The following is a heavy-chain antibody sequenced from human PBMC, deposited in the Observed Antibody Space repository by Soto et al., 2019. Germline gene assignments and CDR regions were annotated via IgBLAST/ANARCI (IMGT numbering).Heavy chain of an antibody. Sequence: HPGGSLRLSCAASGFTFSNYLMHWVRQAPGKGLEWVAAISGGGGSTHYADSVKGQFTISRDNSKNTLYLQMNSLRAEDTAVYYCAKDSASRLTDYWGQGTLVTVSS. V-gene: IGHV3-23*01. J-gene: IGHJ4*02. CDR2: ISGGGGST. CDR3: AKDSASRLTDY. D-gene: IGHD6-25*01. CDR1: GFTFSNYL.